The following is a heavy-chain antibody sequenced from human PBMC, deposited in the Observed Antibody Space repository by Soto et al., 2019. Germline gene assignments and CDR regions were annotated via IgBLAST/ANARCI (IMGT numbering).Heavy chain of an antibody. D-gene: IGHD3-3*01. CDR3: ATGVIWIGYFTVDS. CDR1: GGSFGKSA. CDR2: FIPVYRTL. Sequence: SVKVSCEASGGSFGKSAINWVRQTPGQGLEWLGGFIPVYRTLNYAQKFQGRVTITADESTGTAYMALSSLASDDTAVYYCATGVIWIGYFTVDSWGQGTRVTVSS. V-gene: IGHV1-69*13. J-gene: IGHJ4*02.